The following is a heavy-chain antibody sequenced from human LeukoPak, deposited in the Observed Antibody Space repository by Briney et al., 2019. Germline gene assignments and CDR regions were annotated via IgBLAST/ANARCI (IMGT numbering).Heavy chain of an antibody. D-gene: IGHD6-19*01. CDR1: GDSIRRSSYF. V-gene: IGHV4-61*02. Sequence: SETLSLTCSVSGDSIRRSSYFWSWIRQPAGKGLEWIGRTYSSGTTDYSPFLKSRVTMSVDTSKSQFSLKLTSVTAADTAIYYCASWRSAGLDYWGQGNQVTVSS. J-gene: IGHJ4*02. CDR3: ASWRSAGLDY. CDR2: TYSSGTT.